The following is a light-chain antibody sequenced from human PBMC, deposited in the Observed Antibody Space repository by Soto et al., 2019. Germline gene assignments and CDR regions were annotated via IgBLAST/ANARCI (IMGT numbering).Light chain of an antibody. CDR3: QQYASSPLT. Sequence: EIVLTQSPGTLSLSPGEGATLSCRASQSVSSSYLAWYQQKPGQAPRLLIYGASSRATGIPDRFSGSGSGTDFTFTINRLEPEDFPVYYCQQYASSPLTFGPGTKVDIK. CDR2: GAS. J-gene: IGKJ3*01. CDR1: QSVSSSY. V-gene: IGKV3-20*01.